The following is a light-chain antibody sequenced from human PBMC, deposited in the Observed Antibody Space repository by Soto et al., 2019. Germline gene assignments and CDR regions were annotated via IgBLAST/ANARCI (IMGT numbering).Light chain of an antibody. J-gene: IGLJ3*02. V-gene: IGLV2-11*01. Sequence: QSVLTQRRSVSGSPGQSVTISCTGTSSDVGAYNYVSWYQHHPGKAPKVMIYDVSERPSGVPDRFSGSKSDNKASLTISGLQAEDEADYYCCSYAGSYSWVFGGGTKVTVL. CDR2: DVS. CDR3: CSYAGSYSWV. CDR1: SSDVGAYNY.